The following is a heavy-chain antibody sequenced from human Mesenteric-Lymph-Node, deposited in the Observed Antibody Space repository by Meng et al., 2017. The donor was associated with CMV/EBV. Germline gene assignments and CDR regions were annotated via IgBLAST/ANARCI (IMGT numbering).Heavy chain of an antibody. V-gene: IGHV5-51*01. D-gene: IGHD3-10*01. Sequence: KVSCKGSGYNFINYWIGWVRQMPGKGLEWMGIIYPGDSDARYSPSYEDQVTLSVDKSIDAAHLQWSSLKASDTAMYYCARRFSGSSYDYWGQGMQVTVSS. CDR2: IYPGDSDA. CDR3: ARRFSGSSYDY. J-gene: IGHJ4*02. CDR1: GYNFINYW.